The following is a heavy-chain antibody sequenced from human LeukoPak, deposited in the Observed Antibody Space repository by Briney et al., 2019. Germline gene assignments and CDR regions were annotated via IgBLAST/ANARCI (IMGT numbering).Heavy chain of an antibody. CDR3: ASFGAHSFDY. V-gene: IGHV7-4-1*02. CDR1: GYTFTSYA. D-gene: IGHD3-10*01. CDR2: INTGTGNP. J-gene: IGHJ4*02. Sequence: ASVKVSCKTSGYTFTSYAMNWVRQAPGQGLEFMGWINTGTGNPTYAQGFTGRFVFSLDTSVSTAYLQISTLKPEDTAVYYCASFGAHSFDYWGQGTLVTVSS.